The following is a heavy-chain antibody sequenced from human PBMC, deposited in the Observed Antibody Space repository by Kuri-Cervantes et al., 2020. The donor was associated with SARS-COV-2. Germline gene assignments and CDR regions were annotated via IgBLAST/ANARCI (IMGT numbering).Heavy chain of an antibody. CDR2: INPNSGGT. Sequence: VKVSCKASGYTSTGYYMHWVRQAPGQGLEWMGWINPNSGGTNYAQKFQGWVTMTRDTSISTAYMELSRLRSEDTAVYYCATGEASGSYFPHYYYGMDVWGQGTTVTVSS. CDR3: ATGEASGSYFPHYYYGMDV. CDR1: GYTSTGYY. D-gene: IGHD1-26*01. V-gene: IGHV1-2*04. J-gene: IGHJ6*02.